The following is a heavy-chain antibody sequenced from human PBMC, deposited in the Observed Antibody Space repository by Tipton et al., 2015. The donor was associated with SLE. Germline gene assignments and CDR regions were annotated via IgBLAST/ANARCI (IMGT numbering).Heavy chain of an antibody. CDR1: GYTFTSYD. CDR2: MNPNSGDA. V-gene: IGHV1-8*01. CDR3: ARRWACSGGSCQGSFGY. D-gene: IGHD2-15*01. J-gene: IGHJ4*02. Sequence: QLVQSGPEVKKPGASVKVSCKASGYTFTSYDINWVRQATGQGLEWMGWMNPNSGDAGYALKFQGRVTMTRNISKSTAYMELSSLRSEDTPVYYCARRWACSGGSCQGSFGYWGQGTLVTVSS.